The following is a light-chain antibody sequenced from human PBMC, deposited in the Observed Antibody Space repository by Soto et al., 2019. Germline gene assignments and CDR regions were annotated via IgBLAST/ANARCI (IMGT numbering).Light chain of an antibody. CDR2: GNS. V-gene: IGLV1-40*01. J-gene: IGLJ1*01. CDR3: QSYDSSRSGYV. Sequence: QSVLTQPPSVSGSPGQRVTISCTGTSSNIGAGYDVHWYQQLPGTAPKLLIYGNSNRPSGVPDRFSASKSGNTASLAITGLQAEDDAAYYCQSYDSSRSGYVFGTGTKVTVL. CDR1: SSNIGAGYD.